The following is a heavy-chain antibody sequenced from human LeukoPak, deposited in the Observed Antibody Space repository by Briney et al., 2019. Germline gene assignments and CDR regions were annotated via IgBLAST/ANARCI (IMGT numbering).Heavy chain of an antibody. D-gene: IGHD4-23*01. CDR1: GYTFTSYD. J-gene: IGHJ4*02. Sequence: RASVKVSCKASGYTFTSYDINWVRQATGQGLEWMGWMNPNSGNTGYAQKFQGRVTITRNTSISTAYMGLSSLRSEDTAVYYCAFSSVYGGNLDYWGQGTLVTVSS. CDR2: MNPNSGNT. CDR3: AFSSVYGGNLDY. V-gene: IGHV1-8*03.